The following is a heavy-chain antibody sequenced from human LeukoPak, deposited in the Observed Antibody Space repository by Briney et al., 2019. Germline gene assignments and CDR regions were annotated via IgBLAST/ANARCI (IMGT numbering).Heavy chain of an antibody. CDR2: ISGSGGST. V-gene: IGHV3-23*01. CDR3: AKDDCSSTSCYGDY. D-gene: IGHD2-2*01. J-gene: IGHJ4*02. Sequence: GGSVRLSCAASGFTFSSYAMSWVRQAPGKGLEWVSAISGSGGSTYYADSVKGRFTISRDNSKNTLYLQMNSLRAEDMAVYYCAKDDCSSTSCYGDYWGQGTLVTVSS. CDR1: GFTFSSYA.